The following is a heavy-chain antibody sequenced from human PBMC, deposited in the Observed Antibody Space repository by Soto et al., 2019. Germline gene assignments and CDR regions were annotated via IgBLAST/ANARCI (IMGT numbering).Heavy chain of an antibody. CDR1: GGSISSSSYY. Sequence: SETLSLTCTVSGGSISSSSYYWGWIRQPPGKGLEWIGSIYYSGSTYYNPSLKSRVTISVDTSKNQFSLKLSSVTAADTAVYYCARSPYLEWLQGVWLDYWGQGTLVTVSS. D-gene: IGHD3-3*01. V-gene: IGHV4-39*01. CDR3: ARSPYLEWLQGVWLDY. J-gene: IGHJ4*02. CDR2: IYYSGST.